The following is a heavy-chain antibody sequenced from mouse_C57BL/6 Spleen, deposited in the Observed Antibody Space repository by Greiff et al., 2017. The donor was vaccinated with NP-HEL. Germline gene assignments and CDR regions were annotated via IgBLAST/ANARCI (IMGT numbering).Heavy chain of an antibody. J-gene: IGHJ1*03. V-gene: IGHV1-74*01. D-gene: IGHD1-1*01. Sequence: QVQLQQPGAELVKPGASVKVSCRASGYTFTSYWMHWVKQRPGQGLEWIGRIHPSDSDTNYNQKFKGKATLTVDKSSSTAYMQLSSLTSEDSAVYYCAIWTDPYGSHWYFDVWGTGTTVTVSS. CDR2: IHPSDSDT. CDR3: AIWTDPYGSHWYFDV. CDR1: GYTFTSYW.